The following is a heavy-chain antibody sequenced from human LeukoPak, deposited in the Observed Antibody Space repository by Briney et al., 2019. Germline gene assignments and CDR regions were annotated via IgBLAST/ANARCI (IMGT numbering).Heavy chain of an antibody. CDR1: GGSSSGYY. Sequence: TLSLTCAVYGGSSSGYYWSWIRQPPGKGLEWIGEINHSGSTNYNPSLKSRVTISVDTSKNQFSLKLSSVTAADTAVYYCARGRRYSKYYFDYWGQGTLVTVSS. CDR2: INHSGST. D-gene: IGHD1-14*01. CDR3: ARGRRYSKYYFDY. J-gene: IGHJ4*02. V-gene: IGHV4-34*01.